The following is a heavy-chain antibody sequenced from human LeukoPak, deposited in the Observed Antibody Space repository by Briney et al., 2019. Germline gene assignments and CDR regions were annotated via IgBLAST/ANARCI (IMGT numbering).Heavy chain of an antibody. V-gene: IGHV3-30*04. D-gene: IGHD2-15*01. Sequence: GGSLRLSCAASGFTFSSYAMHWVRQAPGKGLEWVAVISYDGSNKYYADSVKGRFTISRDNSKNTLYLQMNSLRAEDTAIYYCAKNGDRGAYCTGGTCYPYFYYYMDVWGKGTTVTI. CDR1: GFTFSSYA. CDR2: ISYDGSNK. CDR3: AKNGDRGAYCTGGTCYPYFYYYMDV. J-gene: IGHJ6*03.